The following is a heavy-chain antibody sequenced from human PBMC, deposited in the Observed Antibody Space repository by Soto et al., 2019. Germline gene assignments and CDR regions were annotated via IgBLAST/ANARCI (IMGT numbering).Heavy chain of an antibody. J-gene: IGHJ4*02. V-gene: IGHV2-5*02. CDR2: IYWDDDK. CDR1: GFSLSTSGVG. D-gene: IGHD3-10*01. CDR3: SHIPSMVRY. Sequence: QITLKESGPTLVKPTQTLTLTCTFSGFSLSTSGVGVGWIRQPPGKALEWLALIYWDDDKRYSPSLKSRLTITKDTSKNQVGITMTNMEPLDTATSHCSHIPSMVRYWGQGTQVTGSS.